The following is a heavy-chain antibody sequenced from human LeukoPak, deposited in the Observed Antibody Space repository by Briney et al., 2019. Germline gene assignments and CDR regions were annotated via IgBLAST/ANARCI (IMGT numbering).Heavy chain of an antibody. CDR2: ICSGGNT. D-gene: IGHD1-1*01. V-gene: IGHV4-39*02. J-gene: IGHJ4*02. CDR3: ARDGPWKSDV. Sequence: SETLSLTCTVSGGSVSSSYSWGWIRQPPGKGLEWIGSICSGGNTCYNPSLQSRVTISADSSKNHFFLQLTSATAADTAVYFCARDGPWKSDVWGRGTLVTVSS. CDR1: GGSVSSSYS.